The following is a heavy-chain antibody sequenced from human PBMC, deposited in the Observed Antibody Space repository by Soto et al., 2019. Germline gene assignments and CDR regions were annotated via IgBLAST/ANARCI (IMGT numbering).Heavy chain of an antibody. Sequence: PGGSLRLSCAASGFSFSSYTMNWVRQAPGKGLEWVSTISTTGNYINYADSVKGRFTVSRDNAKNLLYLHLNRLRGNDTGVYYCATPRDRAAWGQGTLVTVSS. V-gene: IGHV3-21*06. J-gene: IGHJ5*02. CDR2: ISTTGNYI. CDR1: GFSFSSYT. CDR3: ATPRDRAA.